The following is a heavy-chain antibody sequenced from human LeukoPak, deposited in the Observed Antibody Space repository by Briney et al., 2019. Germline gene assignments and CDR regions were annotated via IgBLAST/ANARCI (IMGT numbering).Heavy chain of an antibody. Sequence: PGGSLRLSCAASGFTFSSYAMSWVRQAPGKGLEWVSTLSGSGGNTYYADSVKGRVTISRDNSKNTLYLQMNSLRAEDTAVYHCAKGSYYYDSADYFGYWGQGTVVIVS. V-gene: IGHV3-23*01. J-gene: IGHJ4*02. CDR2: LSGSGGNT. D-gene: IGHD3-22*01. CDR3: AKGSYYYDSADYFGY. CDR1: GFTFSSYA.